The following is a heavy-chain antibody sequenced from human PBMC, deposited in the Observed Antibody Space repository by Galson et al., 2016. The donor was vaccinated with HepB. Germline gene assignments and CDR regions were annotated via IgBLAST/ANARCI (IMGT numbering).Heavy chain of an antibody. Sequence: SLRLSCAASGFKFDDFAMHRVRQGPGKGLEWVSGISWNSGTIDYADSVKGRFTISRDNAKKSLYLQMDSLRPEDTAVYFCAKEIRGYDFWSGYNVWDQGTTVKVS. D-gene: IGHD3/OR15-3a*01. CDR2: ISWNSGTI. J-gene: IGHJ6*02. V-gene: IGHV3-9*01. CDR1: GFKFDDFA. CDR3: AKEIRGYDFWSGYNV.